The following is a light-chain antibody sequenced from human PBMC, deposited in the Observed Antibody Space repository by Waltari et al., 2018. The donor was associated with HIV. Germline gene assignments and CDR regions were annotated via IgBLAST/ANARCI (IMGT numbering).Light chain of an antibody. CDR3: QQYYETPRT. CDR1: PVVRNS. Sequence: DIQLTQSPSSLSASIGDRVTITCRASPVVRNSLAWYQQKPGKAPNLLVYAASTVHSGVPSRFSGSESGTDYTLTISSLQPEDFSTYYCQQYYETPRTFGQGTKVEIK. V-gene: IGKV1-NL1*01. CDR2: AAS. J-gene: IGKJ1*01.